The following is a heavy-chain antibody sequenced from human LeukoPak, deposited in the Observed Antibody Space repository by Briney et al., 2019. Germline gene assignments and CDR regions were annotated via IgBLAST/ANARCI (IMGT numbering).Heavy chain of an antibody. V-gene: IGHV4-59*12. CDR2: IYYSGST. CDR1: GGSISSYY. CDR3: ARGSRFDYSSGWYGY. D-gene: IGHD6-19*01. Sequence: SETLSLTCTVSGGSISSYYWSWIRQPPGKGLEWIGYIYYSGSTNYNPSLKSRVTISVDTSKNQFSLKLSSVTAADTAVYYCARGSRFDYSSGWYGYWGQGTLVTVSS. J-gene: IGHJ4*02.